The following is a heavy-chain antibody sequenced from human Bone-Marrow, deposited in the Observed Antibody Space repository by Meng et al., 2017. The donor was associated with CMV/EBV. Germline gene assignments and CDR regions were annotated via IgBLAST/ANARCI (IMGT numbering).Heavy chain of an antibody. D-gene: IGHD3-3*01. CDR2: IYWNDDK. V-gene: IGHV2-5*01. Sequence: SGPTLVKPTQTLTLTCTFSGFSLNTSGVGVGWIRQPPGKALEWLALIYWNDDKRYSPSLKSRLTITKDTSKNQVVLTMTNMDPVDTATYYCAHSRVTIFGVPTSGMDVWGQGTTVTVSS. CDR1: GFSLNTSGVG. CDR3: AHSRVTIFGVPTSGMDV. J-gene: IGHJ6*02.